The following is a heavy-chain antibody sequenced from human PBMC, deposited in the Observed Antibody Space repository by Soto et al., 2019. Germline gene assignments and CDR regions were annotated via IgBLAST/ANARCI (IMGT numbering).Heavy chain of an antibody. CDR2: IHDGDTT. V-gene: IGHV3-66*01. CDR1: GFTVSSDF. Sequence: EVQLVESGGGLVQPGESLRLSCVASGFTVSSDFMTWVRQAPGKGLEWVSIIHDGDTTYYADPVKGRFTTSRDTSKNTRYLQMNSLRAEDTAVYHCANRGYWGQGILVTVSS. D-gene: IGHD2-15*01. CDR3: ANRGY. J-gene: IGHJ4*02.